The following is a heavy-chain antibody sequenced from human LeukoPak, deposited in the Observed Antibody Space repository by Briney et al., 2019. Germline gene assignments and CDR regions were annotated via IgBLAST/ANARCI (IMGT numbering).Heavy chain of an antibody. J-gene: IGHJ3*02. CDR3: ARDNKWELDAFDI. CDR2: ISSNGGST. D-gene: IGHD1-26*01. CDR1: GFTFSSYA. V-gene: IGHV3-64*01. Sequence: GGSLRLSCAASGFTFSSYAMHWVRQAPGKGLEYVSAISSNGGSTYYANSVKGRFTISRDNSKNTLYPQMGSLRAEDMAVYYCARDNKWELDAFDIWGQGTMVTVSS.